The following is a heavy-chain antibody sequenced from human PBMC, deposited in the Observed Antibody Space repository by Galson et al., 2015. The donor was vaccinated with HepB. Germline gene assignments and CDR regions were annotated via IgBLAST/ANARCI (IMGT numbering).Heavy chain of an antibody. D-gene: IGHD6-19*01. CDR1: GFTFDDYA. CDR3: AKGPGYSSGWYELVYFDY. Sequence: SLRLSCAASGFTFDDYAMHWVRQAPGKGLEWVSLISWDGGSTYYADSVKGRFTISRDNSKNSLYLQMNSLRAEDTALYYCAKGPGYSSGWYELVYFDYWGQGTLVTVSS. V-gene: IGHV3-43D*03. CDR2: ISWDGGST. J-gene: IGHJ4*02.